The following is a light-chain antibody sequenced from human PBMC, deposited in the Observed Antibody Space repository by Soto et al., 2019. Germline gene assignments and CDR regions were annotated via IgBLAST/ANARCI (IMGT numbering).Light chain of an antibody. J-gene: IGLJ2*01. Sequence: QSTLTQPASVSGSPGQSITISCTGTSSDVGGYNYVSWYQQHPGKAPKLMIYEVSNRPSGVSNRFSGSKSGNTASLTISGLQAEDEADYYCSSYTSSSTRVFGGATKLTV. CDR3: SSYTSSSTRV. V-gene: IGLV2-14*01. CDR1: SSDVGGYNY. CDR2: EVS.